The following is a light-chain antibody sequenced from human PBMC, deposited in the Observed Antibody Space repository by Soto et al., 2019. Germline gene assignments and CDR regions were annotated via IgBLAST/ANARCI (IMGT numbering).Light chain of an antibody. Sequence: EIVLTQSPGTLSLSPGERATLSCRASQSVSSSYLAWYQQKPGQAPRLLMYGASSRATGIPDRFSGSGSGTDFTLTISRLEPEDLAVYFCQQYVSSPPTFGQGTKVEIK. CDR3: QQYVSSPPT. CDR1: QSVSSSY. CDR2: GAS. V-gene: IGKV3-20*01. J-gene: IGKJ1*01.